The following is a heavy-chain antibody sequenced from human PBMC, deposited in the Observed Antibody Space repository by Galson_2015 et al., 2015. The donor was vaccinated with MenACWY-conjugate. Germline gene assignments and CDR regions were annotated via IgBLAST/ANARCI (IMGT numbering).Heavy chain of an antibody. CDR1: GFTFDTYS. D-gene: IGHD2-2*01. V-gene: IGHV3-21*01. CDR3: ARNPDMPPTVYGMDV. CDR2: ISRSGSYI. Sequence: SLRLSCAASGFTFDTYSINWVRQAPGKGLEWVSSISRSGSYIYYADPVKGRFTISRDNAKKSLYLQMNSLRAEDTAVYYCARNPDMPPTVYGMDVWGQGTTVIVSS. J-gene: IGHJ6*02.